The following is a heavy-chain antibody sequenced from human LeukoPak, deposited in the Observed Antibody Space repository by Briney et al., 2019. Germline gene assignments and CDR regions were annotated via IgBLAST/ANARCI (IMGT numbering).Heavy chain of an antibody. Sequence: PGGSLRLSCAASGFTFSSYAMSWVRQAPGKGLEWVSAISGSGGSTYYADSVKGRFTISRDNSKNTLYLQMNSLRAEDTAVYYCAKSLDRPYYYDSSGYLNAFDIWGQGTMVTVSS. CDR2: ISGSGGST. D-gene: IGHD3-22*01. CDR1: GFTFSSYA. J-gene: IGHJ3*02. V-gene: IGHV3-23*01. CDR3: AKSLDRPYYYDSSGYLNAFDI.